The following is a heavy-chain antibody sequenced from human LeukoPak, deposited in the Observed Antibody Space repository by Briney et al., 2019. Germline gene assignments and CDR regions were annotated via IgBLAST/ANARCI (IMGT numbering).Heavy chain of an antibody. V-gene: IGHV1-2*02. Sequence: ASVKVSCKASGYTFTGYYMHWVRQAPGQGLEWMGWINPNSGGTNYAQKFQGGVTMTRDTSISTAYMELSRLRSDDTAVYYCAREGDAYSSSTDFDYWGQGTLVTVSS. CDR1: GYTFTGYY. J-gene: IGHJ4*02. CDR2: INPNSGGT. CDR3: AREGDAYSSSTDFDY. D-gene: IGHD6-6*01.